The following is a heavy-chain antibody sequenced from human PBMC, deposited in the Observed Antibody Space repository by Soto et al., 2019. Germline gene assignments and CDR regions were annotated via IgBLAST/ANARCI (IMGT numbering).Heavy chain of an antibody. CDR3: ARVPPDYYYYGMDV. CDR1: GYTFTSYA. V-gene: IGHV1-3*01. J-gene: IGHJ6*02. Sequence: GASVKVSCKASGYTFTSYAMHWVRQAPGQRLEWMGWINAGNGNTKYSQKFQGRVTITRDTSASTAYMELSSLRSEDTAVYYCARVPPDYYYYGMDVWGQGTTVTVSS. CDR2: INAGNGNT.